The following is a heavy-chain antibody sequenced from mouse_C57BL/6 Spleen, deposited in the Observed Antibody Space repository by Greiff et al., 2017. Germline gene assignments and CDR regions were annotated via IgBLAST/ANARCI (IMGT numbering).Heavy chain of an antibody. CDR3: ARGEGGGLDY. CDR2: INPNNGGT. Sequence: EVKLQQSGPELVKPGASVKISCKASGYTFTDYYMNWVKQSHGKSLEWIGDINPNNGGTSYNQKFKGKATLTVDKSSSTAYMELRSLTSEDSAVYYCARGEGGGLDYWGQGTTLTVSS. CDR1: GYTFTDYY. V-gene: IGHV1-26*01. J-gene: IGHJ2*01.